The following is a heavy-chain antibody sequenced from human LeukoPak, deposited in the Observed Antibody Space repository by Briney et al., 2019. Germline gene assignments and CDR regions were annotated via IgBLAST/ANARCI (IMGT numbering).Heavy chain of an antibody. D-gene: IGHD3-9*01. CDR2: ISGYNGNT. J-gene: IGHJ4*02. CDR3: ARDPYDLLTGYYSGSGGDY. V-gene: IGHV1-18*01. CDR1: GGTFSSYA. Sequence: GASVKVSCKASGGTFSSYAINWARQAPGQGLEWVGWISGYNGNTKYAQKVQGRVTMTTDTSTNTAYMDLRSLRSDDTAVYFCARDPYDLLTGYYSGSGGDYWGQGTLVTVSS.